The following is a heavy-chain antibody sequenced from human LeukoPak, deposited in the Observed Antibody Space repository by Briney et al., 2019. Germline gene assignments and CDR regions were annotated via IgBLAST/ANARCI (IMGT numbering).Heavy chain of an antibody. CDR1: GFTVSSNY. V-gene: IGHV3-66*01. Sequence: GGSLRLSCAASGFTVSSNYMSWVRQAPGKGLEWVSAIYSGGSTYYADAVKGRFTISRDNSKNTLYLQMNSLRAEDTAVYYCAKIPRDYDYVWGSYIYFDYWGQGTLVTVSS. D-gene: IGHD3-16*01. CDR2: IYSGGST. CDR3: AKIPRDYDYVWGSYIYFDY. J-gene: IGHJ4*02.